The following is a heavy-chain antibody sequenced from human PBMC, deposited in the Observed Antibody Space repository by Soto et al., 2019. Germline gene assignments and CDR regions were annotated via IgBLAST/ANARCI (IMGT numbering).Heavy chain of an antibody. CDR2: INWNGGST. Sequence: PGGSLRLSCAASGFTFDDYGMSWVRQAPGKGLEWVSGINWNGGSTGYADSVKGRFTISRDNAKNSLYLQMNSLRAEDTALYYCARDPTGYSSGWYDYWGQGTLVTVSS. J-gene: IGHJ4*02. CDR3: ARDPTGYSSGWYDY. CDR1: GFTFDDYG. D-gene: IGHD6-19*01. V-gene: IGHV3-20*04.